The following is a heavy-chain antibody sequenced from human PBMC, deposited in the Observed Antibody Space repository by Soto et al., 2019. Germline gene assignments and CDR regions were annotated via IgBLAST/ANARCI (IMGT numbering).Heavy chain of an antibody. J-gene: IGHJ6*02. D-gene: IGHD3-3*01. CDR2: INHSGST. V-gene: IGHV4-34*01. CDR3: ARNGSYYDFWSGYYFGGGMDV. CDR1: GGSFSGYY. Sequence: TLSLTCAVYGGSFSGYYWSWIRQPPGKGLEWIGEINHSGSTNYNPSLKSRVTISVDTSKNQFSLKLSSVTAADTAVYYCARNGSYYDFWSGYYFGGGMDVWGQGTTVTVSS.